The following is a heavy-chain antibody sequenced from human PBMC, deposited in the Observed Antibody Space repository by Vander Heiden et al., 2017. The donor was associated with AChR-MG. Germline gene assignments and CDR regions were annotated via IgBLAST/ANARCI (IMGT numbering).Heavy chain of an antibody. J-gene: IGHJ4*02. Sequence: QVQLVESVRAVVQPGGSLRPSCAASGFSCSSNGRDWGRREAGKRGEGVASRRDDGSNRNYAESLEGRFTITSNNYKNTLDLQINSRRAEEKAVDYCAKDPPQYESQNYYWGQGTLVTVSS. V-gene: IGHV3-30*02. CDR3: AKDPPQYESQNYY. CDR2: RRDDGSNR. CDR1: GFSCSSNG. D-gene: IGHD2-8*01.